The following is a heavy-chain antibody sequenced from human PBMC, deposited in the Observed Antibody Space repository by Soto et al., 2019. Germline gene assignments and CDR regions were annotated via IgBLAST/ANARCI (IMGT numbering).Heavy chain of an antibody. CDR1: GFTFSTYA. V-gene: IGHV3-23*01. D-gene: IGHD6-13*01. J-gene: IGHJ1*01. CDR2: IISSGGST. Sequence: EVQLLESGGGLVQPGGSLRLSCAASGFTFSTYAMNWFRQAPGKGLEWVSLIISSGGSTYYADSVKGRFTISRDNSKNTLYLQMSSLRADDTAVYYCAKAEGSSYGTEYSQHWGQGTLVTVSS. CDR3: AKAEGSSYGTEYSQH.